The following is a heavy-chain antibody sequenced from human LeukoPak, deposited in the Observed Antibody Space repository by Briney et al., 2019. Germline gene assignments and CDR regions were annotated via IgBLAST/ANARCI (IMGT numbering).Heavy chain of an antibody. J-gene: IGHJ4*02. CDR3: ARLGIAVAGPQYYFDY. D-gene: IGHD6-19*01. Sequence: GASVEVSCKASGYTFTSYAISWVRQAPGQGLEWMGGIIPIFGTANYAQKFQGRVTITADESTSTAYMELSSLRSEDTAVYYCARLGIAVAGPQYYFDYWGQGTLVTVSS. CDR1: GYTFTSYA. CDR2: IIPIFGTA. V-gene: IGHV1-69*13.